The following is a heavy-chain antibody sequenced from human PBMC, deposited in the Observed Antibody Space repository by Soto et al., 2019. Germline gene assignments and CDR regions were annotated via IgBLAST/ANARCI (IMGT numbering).Heavy chain of an antibody. CDR3: ARGGDFGVVIIGDFDY. V-gene: IGHV3-48*01. Sequence: GGSLRLSCAASGFVFSKYNMNWVRQAPGKGLEWISYISSSSTPIYYADSVKGRFTITRDNAKKLLYLQMNSLRAEDTAVYYCARGGDFGVVIIGDFDYWGQGTLVTVSS. J-gene: IGHJ4*02. D-gene: IGHD3-3*01. CDR2: ISSSSTPI. CDR1: GFVFSKYN.